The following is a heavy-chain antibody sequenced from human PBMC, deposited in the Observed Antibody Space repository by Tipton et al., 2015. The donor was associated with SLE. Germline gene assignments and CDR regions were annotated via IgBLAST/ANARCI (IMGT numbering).Heavy chain of an antibody. V-gene: IGHV4-30-2*01. CDR1: GGSMSSDTYS. D-gene: IGHD3-22*01. J-gene: IGHJ5*02. CDR3: ARGELIEGFDP. Sequence: TLSLTCAVSGGSMSSDTYSWNWIRQPPGKGLEWIGYTFHSGSTYYNPSLKSRVTISVDTSKNQFSLKLKSVTAADTAVYFCARGELIEGFDPWGQGTLVTVAA. CDR2: TFHSGST.